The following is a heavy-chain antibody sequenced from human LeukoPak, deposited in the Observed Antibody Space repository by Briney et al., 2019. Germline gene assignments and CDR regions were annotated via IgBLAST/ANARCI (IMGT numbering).Heavy chain of an antibody. V-gene: IGHV1-69*01. Sequence: ASVRVSCKASGGTFSSYAISWVRQAPGQGLEWMGGIIPIFGTANYAQKFQGRVTITADESTSTAYMELSSLRSEDTAVYYCARAKIAAAGTIGWFDPWGQGTLVTVSS. J-gene: IGHJ5*02. CDR1: GGTFSSYA. CDR2: IIPIFGTA. CDR3: ARAKIAAAGTIGWFDP. D-gene: IGHD6-13*01.